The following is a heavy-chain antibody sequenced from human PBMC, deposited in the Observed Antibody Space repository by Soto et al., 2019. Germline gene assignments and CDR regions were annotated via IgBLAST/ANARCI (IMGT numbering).Heavy chain of an antibody. J-gene: IGHJ4*02. Sequence: GASVKVSCKASGYTFTSYGISWVRQAPGQGLEWMGWISAYNGNTNYAQKLQGRVTMTTDTSTSTAYMELSSLRSEDTAVYYCARAPNKCSGGSCYPPNYFDYWGQGTLVTVSS. V-gene: IGHV1-18*01. CDR1: GYTFTSYG. CDR2: ISAYNGNT. CDR3: ARAPNKCSGGSCYPPNYFDY. D-gene: IGHD2-15*01.